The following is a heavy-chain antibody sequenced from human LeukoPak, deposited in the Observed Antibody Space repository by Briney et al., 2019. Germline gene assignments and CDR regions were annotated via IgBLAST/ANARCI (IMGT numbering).Heavy chain of an antibody. CDR1: GFSFSSHA. J-gene: IGHJ4*02. V-gene: IGHV3-30-3*01. CDR2: ISYDGSNK. CDR3: ARGLASYDSSGYMDY. D-gene: IGHD3-22*01. Sequence: GGSLRLSCAASGFSFSSHAMHWVRQAPGKGLEWVAAISYDGSNKYYADSVKGRFTISRDNSKNTLYLQMNSLRAEDTAVYYCARGLASYDSSGYMDYWGQGTLVTVSS.